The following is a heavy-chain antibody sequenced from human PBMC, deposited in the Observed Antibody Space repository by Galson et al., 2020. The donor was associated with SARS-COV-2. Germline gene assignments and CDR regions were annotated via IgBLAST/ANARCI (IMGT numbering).Heavy chain of an antibody. CDR2: IYHSGST. CDR1: GGSISSGGYC. CDR3: ARIDSSSWYAGWFDP. V-gene: IGHV4-30-2*01. Sequence: SETLSLTCAVSGGSISSGGYCWSWIRQPPGKGLEWIGHIYHSGSTYYNPSLKSRITMSLDRSKNQFSLRLSSVTAADTAVYYCARIDSSSWYAGWFDPWGQGTLVTVSS. J-gene: IGHJ5*02. D-gene: IGHD6-13*01.